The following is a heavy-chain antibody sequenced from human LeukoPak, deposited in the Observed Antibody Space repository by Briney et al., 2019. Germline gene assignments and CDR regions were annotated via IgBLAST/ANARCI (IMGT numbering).Heavy chain of an antibody. CDR2: INPNSGGT. CDR1: GYTFTGYY. J-gene: IGHJ4*02. CDR3: ARGLRRFPIAARLPHGFDY. V-gene: IGHV1-2*02. D-gene: IGHD6-6*01. Sequence: ASVNVSCKASGYTFTGYYMHWVRQAPGQGLEWMGWINPNSGGTNYAQKFQGRVTMTRDTSISTAYMELSRLRSDDTAVYYCARGLRRFPIAARLPHGFDYWGQGTLVTVSS.